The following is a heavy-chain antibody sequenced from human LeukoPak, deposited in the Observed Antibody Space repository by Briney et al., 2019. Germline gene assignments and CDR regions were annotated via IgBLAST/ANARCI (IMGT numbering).Heavy chain of an antibody. D-gene: IGHD3-22*01. J-gene: IGHJ3*02. CDR3: ARDYDSSGYRNAFDI. V-gene: IGHV3-21*01. Sequence: GGSLRLSCAASGLTFSSYSLNWVRQAPGKGLEWVSSISSSSSYIYYADSVKGRFTISRGNAKNSLYLQMNSLRAEDTAVYYCARDYDSSGYRNAFDIWGQGTMVTVSS. CDR2: ISSSSSYI. CDR1: GLTFSSYS.